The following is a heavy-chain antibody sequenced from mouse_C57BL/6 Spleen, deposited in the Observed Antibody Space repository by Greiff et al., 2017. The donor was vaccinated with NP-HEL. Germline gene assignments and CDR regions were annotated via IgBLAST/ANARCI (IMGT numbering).Heavy chain of an antibody. J-gene: IGHJ3*01. V-gene: IGHV1-53*01. CDR2: INPSNGGT. Sequence: QVQLQQPGTELVKPGASVKLSCKASGYTFTSYWMHWVKQRPGQGLEWIGNINPSNGGTNYNEKFKSKATLTVDKSSSTAYMQLSSLTSDDSAVYYCSRSSTGTRWFAYWGQGTLVTVSA. D-gene: IGHD4-1*02. CDR1: GYTFTSYW. CDR3: SRSSTGTRWFAY.